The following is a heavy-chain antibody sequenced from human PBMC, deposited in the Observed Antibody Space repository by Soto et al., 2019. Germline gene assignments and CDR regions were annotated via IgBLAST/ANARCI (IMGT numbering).Heavy chain of an antibody. D-gene: IGHD3-10*01. Sequence: PGGSLRLSCAASGFTFSSYGMHWVRQAPGKGLEWVAVISYDGSNKYYADSVKGRFTISRDNSKNTLYLQMNSLRAEDTAVYYCAKDGRALWFGELSAPPLWYWGQGTLVTSPQ. V-gene: IGHV3-30*18. J-gene: IGHJ4*02. CDR2: ISYDGSNK. CDR1: GFTFSSYG. CDR3: AKDGRALWFGELSAPPLWY.